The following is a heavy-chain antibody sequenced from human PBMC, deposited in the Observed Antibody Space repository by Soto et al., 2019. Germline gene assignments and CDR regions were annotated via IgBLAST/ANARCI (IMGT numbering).Heavy chain of an antibody. CDR1: GGSISSGDYY. Sequence: SETLSLTCTVSGGSISSGDYYWSWIRQPPGKGLEWIGYIYYSGSTYYNPSLKSRVTISVDTSKNQFSLKLSSVTAADTAVYYCARDGAADSSGYARGMDVWGQGTTVTVSS. CDR2: IYYSGST. J-gene: IGHJ6*02. CDR3: ARDGAADSSGYARGMDV. D-gene: IGHD3-22*01. V-gene: IGHV4-30-4*01.